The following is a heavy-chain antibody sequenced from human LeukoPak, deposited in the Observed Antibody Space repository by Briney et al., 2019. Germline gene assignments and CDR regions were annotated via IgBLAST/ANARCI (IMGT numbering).Heavy chain of an antibody. CDR3: ARSAESGYADFDY. CDR1: GGPITSGRHY. Sequence: SETLSLTCTVSGGPITSGRHYWSWIPQHPGKGLEWIGYIYYNGNAYYNPSLKSRVTISVDTSKNQFSLKVSSVTAADTAVYCCARSAESGYADFDYWGQGTLVTVSS. J-gene: IGHJ4*02. V-gene: IGHV4-31*03. D-gene: IGHD5-12*01. CDR2: IYYNGNA.